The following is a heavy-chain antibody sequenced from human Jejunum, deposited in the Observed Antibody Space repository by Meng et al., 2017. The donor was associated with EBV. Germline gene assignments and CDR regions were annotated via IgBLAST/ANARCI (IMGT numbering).Heavy chain of an antibody. Sequence: QLRLQESGPGLVKPWGXXXXXCTVTGDSVRSYYWSWIRQSPEKGLEWIGYTHYSETSIYSPSLMSRATISVDTSNSQFSLKLNSVTAADTAIYYCVRVWNYYGSGSYYPAWGQGTLVTVSS. D-gene: IGHD3-10*01. CDR2: THYSETS. V-gene: IGHV4-59*02. CDR1: GDSVRSYY. CDR3: VRVWNYYGSGSYYPA. J-gene: IGHJ5*02.